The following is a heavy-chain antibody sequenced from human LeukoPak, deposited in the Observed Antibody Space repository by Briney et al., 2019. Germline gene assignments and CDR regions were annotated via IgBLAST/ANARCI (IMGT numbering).Heavy chain of an antibody. CDR2: IIPIFGTA. V-gene: IGHV1-69*13. CDR3: ARGDRKAVAGIYFDY. Sequence: ASVKVSCEASGGTFSSYAISWVRQAPGQGLEWMGGIIPIFGTANYAQRFQGRVTITADESTSTAYMELSSLRSEDTAVYYCARGDRKAVAGIYFDYWGQGTLVTVSS. J-gene: IGHJ4*02. D-gene: IGHD6-19*01. CDR1: GGTFSSYA.